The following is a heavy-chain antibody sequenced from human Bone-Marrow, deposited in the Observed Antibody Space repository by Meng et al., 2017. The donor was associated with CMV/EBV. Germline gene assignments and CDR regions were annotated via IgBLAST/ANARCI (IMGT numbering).Heavy chain of an antibody. Sequence: SETLSLTCTVSGGSVSSGSDYWSWIRQPPGKGLEWIGYIYYSGSTNYNPSLKSRVTISVDTSKNHFSLKLSSVTAADTAVYYCARDSHMQHILRFLEKTYYHYGKDVWGQWNTVNV. CDR2: IYYSGST. D-gene: IGHD3-3*01. CDR3: ARDSHMQHILRFLEKTYYHYGKDV. J-gene: IGHJ6*02. CDR1: GGSVSSGSDY. V-gene: IGHV4-61*03.